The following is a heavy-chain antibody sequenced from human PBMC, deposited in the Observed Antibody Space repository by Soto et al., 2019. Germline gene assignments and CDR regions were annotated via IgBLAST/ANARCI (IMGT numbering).Heavy chain of an antibody. D-gene: IGHD3-9*01. CDR1: GFTFSSAA. V-gene: IGHV3-73*02. J-gene: IGHJ3*02. Sequence: EVQLVESGGGLVQPGGSLKLSCAASGFTFSSAAMHWVRQASGRGLEWVGRVRSKGNNYATDYAESVKGRFTISRDDSKKTTYLQMNSLKTEDTAVYYCARDQEPHYDILTGSYKGAFDIWGQGTMVTVSS. CDR2: VRSKGNNYAT. CDR3: ARDQEPHYDILTGSYKGAFDI.